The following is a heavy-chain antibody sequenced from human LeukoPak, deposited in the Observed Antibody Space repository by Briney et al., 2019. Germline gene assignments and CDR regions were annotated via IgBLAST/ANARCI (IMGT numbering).Heavy chain of an antibody. CDR2: INPNSGGT. CDR3: ARDLGYCSSPSSYPWFDP. D-gene: IGHD2-2*01. CDR1: GYTFTGYY. Sequence: ASVKVSCKASGYTFTGYYMHWVRQAPGQGLEWMGWINPNSGGTNYAQKFQGRVTMTRDTSISTAYMELSRLRSDDTAVYYCARDLGYCSSPSSYPWFDPWGQGTLLPVSS. V-gene: IGHV1-2*02. J-gene: IGHJ5*02.